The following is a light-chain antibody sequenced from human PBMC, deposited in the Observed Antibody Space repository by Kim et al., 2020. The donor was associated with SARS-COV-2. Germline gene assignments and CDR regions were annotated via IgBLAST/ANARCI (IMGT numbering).Light chain of an antibody. Sequence: IQMSQSPSTLSASLGDRVTITCRASQNINTWLAWYQQKPGSAPKLLIYKASSLQSGVPSRFSGSGSGTEFTLTIIGLQPDDFATYYCQQYSMSYAFGQGTKLEI. CDR3: QQYSMSYA. CDR1: QNINTW. CDR2: KAS. J-gene: IGKJ2*01. V-gene: IGKV1-5*03.